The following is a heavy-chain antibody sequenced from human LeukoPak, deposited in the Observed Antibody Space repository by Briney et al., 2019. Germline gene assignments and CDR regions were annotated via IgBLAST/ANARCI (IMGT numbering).Heavy chain of an antibody. D-gene: IGHD3/OR15-3a*01. J-gene: IGHJ3*02. CDR2: ISSSRSYI. CDR1: GFSFSSYS. CDR3: ARDRDWSVLYDVSDI. Sequence: GGSLRLSCAASGFSFSSYSMNWVRQAPGKGLEWVSFISSSRSYIYYADSVKGRFTISRDNAKNSLYLQMNSLRAEDTAVYYCARDRDWSVLYDVSDIWGQGTMVTVS. V-gene: IGHV3-21*01.